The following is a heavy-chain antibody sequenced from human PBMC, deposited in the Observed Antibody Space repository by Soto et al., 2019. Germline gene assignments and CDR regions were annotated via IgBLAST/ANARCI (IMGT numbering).Heavy chain of an antibody. V-gene: IGHV4-59*13. Sequence: ASETLSLTCTISGGSFRTNYWSWIRQAPGKGLEWIGYTYHTGSTKYNPSLKSRATISVDTSKNQFSLTLNSAAAADTAVYYCATDSAGRGPFDPWGQGILVTVSS. CDR3: ATDSAGRGPFDP. CDR2: TYHTGST. D-gene: IGHD3-10*01. CDR1: GGSFRTNY. J-gene: IGHJ5*02.